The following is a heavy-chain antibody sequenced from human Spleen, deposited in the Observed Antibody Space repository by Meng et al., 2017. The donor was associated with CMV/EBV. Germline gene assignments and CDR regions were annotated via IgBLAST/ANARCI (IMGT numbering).Heavy chain of an antibody. V-gene: IGHV4-39*07. D-gene: IGHD3-3*01. CDR2: LYYSGTI. Sequence: SETLSLTCTVSGGSISSGIYYWGWIRQPPGKGLEWIVNLYYSGTIYYNPSLKSRVTISMDPSKNQFSLKLTSVTAADTAVYYCARARHLRFLEWLGGRDGMDVWGQGTTVTVSS. CDR3: ARARHLRFLEWLGGRDGMDV. J-gene: IGHJ6*02. CDR1: GGSISSGIYY.